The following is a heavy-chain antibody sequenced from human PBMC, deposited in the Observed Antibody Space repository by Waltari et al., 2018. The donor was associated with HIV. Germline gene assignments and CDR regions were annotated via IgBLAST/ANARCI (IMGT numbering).Heavy chain of an antibody. CDR3: ARNDYGDHGNWFDP. J-gene: IGHJ5*02. Sequence: QVQLVQSGVEVKEPGASVKVSCKASGYTFTTYGISWVRQAPGQGLGWMGWISVYHGNTNYAPKFQGRVPMSTDTSTVTVYMELRSLRSDDTAVYYCARNDYGDHGNWFDPWGQGTLVTVSS. CDR2: ISVYHGNT. CDR1: GYTFTTYG. D-gene: IGHD4-17*01. V-gene: IGHV1-18*01.